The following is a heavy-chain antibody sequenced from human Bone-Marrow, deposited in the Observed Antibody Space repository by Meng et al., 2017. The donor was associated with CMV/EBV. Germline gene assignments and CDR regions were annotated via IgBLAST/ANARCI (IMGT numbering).Heavy chain of an antibody. Sequence: CKASGGTCSSYAISWVRQAPGQGLEWMGGIIPIFGTANYAQKFQGRVTITTDESTSTAYMELSSLRSEDTAVYYCATMGATTNWFDPWGQGTLVTVSS. CDR2: IIPIFGTA. D-gene: IGHD1-26*01. J-gene: IGHJ5*02. CDR3: ATMGATTNWFDP. V-gene: IGHV1-69*05. CDR1: GGTCSSYA.